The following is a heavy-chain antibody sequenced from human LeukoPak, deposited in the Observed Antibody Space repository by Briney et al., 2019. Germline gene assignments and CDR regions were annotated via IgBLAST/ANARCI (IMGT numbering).Heavy chain of an antibody. V-gene: IGHV1-8*02. CDR2: MNPNSGNT. CDR3: AREVDI. Sequence: GSSVKVSCKASGGTFSSYAISWVRQAPGQGLEWMGWMNPNSGNTGYAQKFQGRVTMTRNTSISTAYMELSSLRSEDTAVYYCAREVDIWGQGTMVTVSS. J-gene: IGHJ3*02. CDR1: GGTFSSYA.